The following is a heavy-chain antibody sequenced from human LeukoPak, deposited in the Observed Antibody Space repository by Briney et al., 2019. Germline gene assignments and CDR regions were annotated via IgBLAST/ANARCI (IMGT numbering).Heavy chain of an antibody. Sequence: ASVKVSCKASGYTFTCYYMHWVRQALGQGLEWMGWINPNSGGTNYAQKFQGRVTMTRDTSISTAYMELSRLRSDDTAVYYCARGSLRFLEWLLFDYWGQGTLVTVSS. CDR2: INPNSGGT. J-gene: IGHJ4*02. V-gene: IGHV1-2*02. D-gene: IGHD3-3*01. CDR3: ARGSLRFLEWLLFDY. CDR1: GYTFTCYY.